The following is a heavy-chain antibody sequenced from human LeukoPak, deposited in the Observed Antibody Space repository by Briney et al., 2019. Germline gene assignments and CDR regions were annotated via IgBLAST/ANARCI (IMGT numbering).Heavy chain of an antibody. CDR3: ASIPSEYSSSFRYLDAFDI. CDR2: ISYDGSNK. J-gene: IGHJ3*02. D-gene: IGHD6-6*01. Sequence: PGGSLRLSCAASGFTFSSYAMHWVRQAPGKGLEWVAVISYDGSNKYYADSVKGRFTISRDNSKNTLYLQMNSLRAEDTAVYYCASIPSEYSSSFRYLDAFDIWGQGKMVTVSS. V-gene: IGHV3-30-3*01. CDR1: GFTFSSYA.